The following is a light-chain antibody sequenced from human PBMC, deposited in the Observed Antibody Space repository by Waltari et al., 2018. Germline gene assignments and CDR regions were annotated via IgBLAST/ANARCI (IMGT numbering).Light chain of an antibody. CDR3: QQYATDPFT. J-gene: IGKJ2*01. V-gene: IGKV1-16*02. CDR1: QGIRNY. Sequence: DIPMTPSPSSLSAFVGGRVTLTCRASQGIRNYLAWFQQKPGEAPRSLIYGTSSLRSGVPSKFSGSGSGTEFTLTISSLQPEDSATYYCQQYATDPFTFGQGTKLEIK. CDR2: GTS.